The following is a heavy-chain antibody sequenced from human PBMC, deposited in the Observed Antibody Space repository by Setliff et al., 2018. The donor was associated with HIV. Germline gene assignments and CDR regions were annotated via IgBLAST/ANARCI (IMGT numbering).Heavy chain of an antibody. CDR1: GYTVTELS. Sequence: ASVKASCKVSGYTVTELSINWVRQAPGKGPEWMGGFDPEDNKIVYAQKFQGRVTTTEDTSTDTAYMELSSLRPEDTAVYYCATRIRDGHRGYGYFDFWGQGTLVTVSS. CDR2: FDPEDNKI. V-gene: IGHV1-24*01. D-gene: IGHD5-12*01. CDR3: ATRIRDGHRGYGYFDF. J-gene: IGHJ4*02.